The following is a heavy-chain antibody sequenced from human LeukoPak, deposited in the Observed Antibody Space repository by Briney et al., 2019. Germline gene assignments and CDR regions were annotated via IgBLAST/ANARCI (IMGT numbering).Heavy chain of an antibody. Sequence: ASVKVSCKATGYTFTGYYMHWVRQAPGQGLEWMGRINPNSGGTNYAQKFQGRVTMTRDTSISTDYMELSRLRSDDTAVYYCARSGGYYDYVWGSYRSYAFDIWGQGTMVTVSS. CDR1: GYTFTGYY. D-gene: IGHD3-16*02. CDR3: ARSGGYYDYVWGSYRSYAFDI. J-gene: IGHJ3*02. V-gene: IGHV1-2*06. CDR2: INPNSGGT.